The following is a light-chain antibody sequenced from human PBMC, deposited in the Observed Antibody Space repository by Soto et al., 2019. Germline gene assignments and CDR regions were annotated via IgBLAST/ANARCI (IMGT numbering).Light chain of an antibody. CDR1: SSNIGSNY. Sequence: QSVLTQLPSASGTPGQRVTISCSGSSSNIGSNYVYWYQQLPGTAPKLLIYRNNQRPSGVPDRFSGSKSGTSASLAISGLRSEDEADYYCAAWDDSLSVNYVFGTGTKVNVL. V-gene: IGLV1-47*01. CDR2: RNN. J-gene: IGLJ1*01. CDR3: AAWDDSLSVNYV.